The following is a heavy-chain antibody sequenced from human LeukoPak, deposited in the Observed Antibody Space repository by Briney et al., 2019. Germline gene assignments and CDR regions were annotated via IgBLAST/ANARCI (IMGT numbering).Heavy chain of an antibody. CDR2: IIPILGIA. Sequence: GSSVKVSCKASGGTFSSYAISWVRQAPGQGLEWMGRIIPILGIANYAQKFQGRVTITADKSTSTAYMELSSLRSEDTAVYYCARTPDPTVVNAFDIWGQGTMSPSLQ. CDR3: ARTPDPTVVNAFDI. CDR1: GGTFSSYA. V-gene: IGHV1-69*04. J-gene: IGHJ3*02. D-gene: IGHD4-23*01.